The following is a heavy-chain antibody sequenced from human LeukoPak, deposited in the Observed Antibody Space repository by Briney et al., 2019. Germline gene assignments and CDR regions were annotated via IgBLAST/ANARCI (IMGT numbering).Heavy chain of an antibody. CDR1: GFTVSSNY. J-gene: IGHJ5*02. V-gene: IGHV3-53*01. D-gene: IGHD3-9*01. CDR2: IYSGGST. Sequence: GGSLRLSCAASGFTVSSNYMSWVRQAPGKGLEWVSVIYSGGSTYYADSVKGRFTISRDNSKNTLYLQMNSLRAEDTAVYYCARGYDILSWFDPWGQGTLATVSS. CDR3: ARGYDILSWFDP.